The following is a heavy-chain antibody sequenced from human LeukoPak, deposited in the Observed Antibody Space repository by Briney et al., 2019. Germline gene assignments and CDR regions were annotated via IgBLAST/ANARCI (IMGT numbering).Heavy chain of an antibody. CDR3: ARHSSGWEAYFDY. CDR1: GGSISSGSYY. Sequence: SETLSLTCTVSGGSISSGSYYWSWIRQPAGRGLEWIGRIYTSGSTNYNPSLKSRVTISVDTSKNQFSLKLSSVTAADTAVYYCARHSSGWEAYFDYWGQGTLVTVSS. V-gene: IGHV4-61*02. D-gene: IGHD6-19*01. CDR2: IYTSGST. J-gene: IGHJ4*02.